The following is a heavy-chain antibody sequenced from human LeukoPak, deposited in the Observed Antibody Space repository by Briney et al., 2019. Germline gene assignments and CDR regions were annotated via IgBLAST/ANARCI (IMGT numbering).Heavy chain of an antibody. J-gene: IGHJ4*02. D-gene: IGHD6-19*01. CDR3: AAESERWLLRS. CDR2: IYYRGTP. Sequence: PSETLSLTCTVSGGSISSYYWGWVRQPPGKGLEWVGQIYYRGTPNYNPSLGGRVTISIDTSKNQFSLKLNSVTAADTAIYYCAAESERWLLRSWGQGTLVTVSS. CDR1: GGSISSYY. V-gene: IGHV4-59*03.